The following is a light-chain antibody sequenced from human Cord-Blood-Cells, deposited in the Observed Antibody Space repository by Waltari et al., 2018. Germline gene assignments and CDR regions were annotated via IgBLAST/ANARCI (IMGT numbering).Light chain of an antibody. CDR1: QSVSSSY. J-gene: IGKJ2*03. CDR2: GAS. CDR3: QQYGSSPPNS. V-gene: IGKV3-20*01. Sequence: IVLTQSPGTLSLSPVERATLPCRASQSVSSSYLAWYQQKPGQAPRLLIYGASSRATGIPDRFSGSGSGTDFTLTISRLEPEDFAVYYCQQYGSSPPNSFGQGTKLEIK.